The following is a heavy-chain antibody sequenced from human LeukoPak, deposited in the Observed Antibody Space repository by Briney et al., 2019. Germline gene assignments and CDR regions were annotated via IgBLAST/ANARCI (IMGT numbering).Heavy chain of an antibody. CDR1: GFTFSSYW. J-gene: IGHJ4*02. Sequence: GGSLRLSCAASGFTFSSYWMHWVRQAPGKGLVWVSRISSEGDTTSYADSVKGRFTVSRDNAKNTLYLQMNSLRAEDTAVYYCARAKFDYYGSGNYYYFDFWGQGTLVTVSS. CDR2: ISSEGDTT. D-gene: IGHD3-10*01. V-gene: IGHV3-74*01. CDR3: ARAKFDYYGSGNYYYFDF.